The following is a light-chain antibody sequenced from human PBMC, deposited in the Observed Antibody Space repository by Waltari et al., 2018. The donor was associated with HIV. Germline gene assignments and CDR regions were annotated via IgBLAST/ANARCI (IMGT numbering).Light chain of an antibody. CDR1: SSNTGNIH. CDR2: RNN. J-gene: IGLJ2*01. Sequence: QSVLTQPPSASGTPGQRVTISCSGGSSNTGNIHVSWYQQFPGTAPKLLIYRNNQRPSGVPDRFSGSKSGTSASLVISGLRSEDEADYYCAAWDDSLSGVFGGGTKVTVL. CDR3: AAWDDSLSGV. V-gene: IGLV1-47*01.